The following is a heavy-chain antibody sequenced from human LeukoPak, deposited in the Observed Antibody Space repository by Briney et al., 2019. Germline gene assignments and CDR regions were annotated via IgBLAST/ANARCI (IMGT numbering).Heavy chain of an antibody. V-gene: IGHV3-53*05. Sequence: RSGGSLRLSCAASGFTVSSTYMSWVRQAPGKGLEWLSVLYNGGTTYYADSVKGRFTISKGNSRNTLYLQMNSLRPEDTAVYHCARGGRFTSGWYWFDPWGQGTLVTVSS. D-gene: IGHD6-19*01. CDR2: LYNGGTT. CDR1: GFTVSSTY. CDR3: ARGGRFTSGWYWFDP. J-gene: IGHJ5*02.